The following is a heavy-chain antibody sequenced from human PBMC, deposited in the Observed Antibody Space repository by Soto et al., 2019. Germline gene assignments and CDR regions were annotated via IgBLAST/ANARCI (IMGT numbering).Heavy chain of an antibody. J-gene: IGHJ6*02. CDR3: ARRRVGDYYYYYGMDV. D-gene: IGHD1-26*01. CDR2: IYYSGST. CDR1: GGSISSSSYY. Sequence: SETLSLTCTVSGGSISSSSYYWGWIRQPPGKGLEWIGSIYYSGSTYYNPSLKSRVTISVDTSKNQFSLKLSSVTAADTAVYYCARRRVGDYYYYYGMDVWGQGTTVTVSS. V-gene: IGHV4-39*01.